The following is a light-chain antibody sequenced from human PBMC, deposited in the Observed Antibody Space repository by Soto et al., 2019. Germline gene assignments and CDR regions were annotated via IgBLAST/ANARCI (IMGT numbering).Light chain of an antibody. CDR3: QQYNSYPWT. CDR1: QGISSW. V-gene: IGKV1-5*01. J-gene: IGKJ1*01. CDR2: YAS. Sequence: DIQMTQSPSTLSASVGDRVTITCRASQGISSWLAWYQQKPGKAPKLLIYYASSLESGVPSRFSGSGPGTEFTLTISSLQPDDFATYYCQQYNSYPWTFGQWTKVEIK.